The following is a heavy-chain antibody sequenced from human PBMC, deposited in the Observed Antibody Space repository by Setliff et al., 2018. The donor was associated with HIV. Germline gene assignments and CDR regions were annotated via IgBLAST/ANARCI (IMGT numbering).Heavy chain of an antibody. D-gene: IGHD3-22*01. J-gene: IGHJ6*03. CDR3: ARTYYYDSSGYYGYYYYYYMDV. CDR2: IIPIFGSS. V-gene: IGHV1-69*05. CDR1: GGTFRSFA. Sequence: ASVKVSCKASGGTFRSFAFNWVRQAPGQGLEWMGRIIPIFGSSNYAQNFQGRVIMTTDTSTSTAYMELRSLRSDDTAVYCCARTYYYDSSGYYGYYYYYYMDVWGKGTTVTVSS.